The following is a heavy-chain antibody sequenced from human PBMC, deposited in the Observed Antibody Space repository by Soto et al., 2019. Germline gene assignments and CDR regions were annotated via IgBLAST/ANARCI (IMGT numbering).Heavy chain of an antibody. CDR3: ARDGVPVVVSSSNFYYGMDV. CDR1: GFTFTSYW. V-gene: IGHV3-7*03. Sequence: VGSLRLSCAASGFTFTSYWMTWVRQAPGKGLEWVANIKEDASEKYYLDSVKGRFTISRDNAKNSLHLQMNRLRAEDTAVYYCARDGVPVVVSSSNFYYGMDVWGQGTTVTVSS. D-gene: IGHD2-15*01. J-gene: IGHJ6*02. CDR2: IKEDASEK.